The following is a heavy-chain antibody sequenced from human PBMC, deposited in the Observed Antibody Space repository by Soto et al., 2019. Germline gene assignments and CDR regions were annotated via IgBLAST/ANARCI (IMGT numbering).Heavy chain of an antibody. CDR3: VHSRCGGDCVRSYSSLYYYGMDV. V-gene: IGHV2-5*02. J-gene: IGHJ6*02. CDR1: GFSLNTGGLG. D-gene: IGHD2-21*02. Sequence: QITLKESGPTLVKPTQTLTLTCSFSGFSLNTGGLGVGWIRQPPGKALEWLALIYWDGDKRYSPSLQSRLSSARYPSIPMVGLTMTTLAPVATATFSCVHSRCGGDCVRSYSSLYYYGMDVWGPGNTVTVSS. CDR2: IYWDGDK.